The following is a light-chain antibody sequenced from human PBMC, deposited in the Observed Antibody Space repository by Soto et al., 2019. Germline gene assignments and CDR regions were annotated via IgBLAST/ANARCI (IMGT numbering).Light chain of an antibody. V-gene: IGLV2-14*01. Sequence: QSVLTQPASVSGSPGQSITISCTGTSRDVGGYNYDSWYHQHPGKAPKLMIYEVSNRPSGVSNRFSGSKSGKTASLTISGLQAEDEGDYYCSSYTGSSTLLFGGGTKLTVL. J-gene: IGLJ2*01. CDR2: EVS. CDR1: SRDVGGYNY. CDR3: SSYTGSSTLL.